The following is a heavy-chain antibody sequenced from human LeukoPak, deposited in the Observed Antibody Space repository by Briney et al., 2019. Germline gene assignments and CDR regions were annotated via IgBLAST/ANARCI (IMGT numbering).Heavy chain of an antibody. J-gene: IGHJ3*02. V-gene: IGHV5-51*01. D-gene: IGHD2-15*01. CDR2: IYPGDSDT. CDR1: GYSFTSYW. Sequence: GESLKISCKGFGYSFTSYWIGWVRQMPGKGLEWMGIIYPGDSDTRYSPSFQGQVTISADKSISTAYLQWSSLKASDTAMYYCARLPVILSNAFDIWGQGTMVTVSS. CDR3: ARLPVILSNAFDI.